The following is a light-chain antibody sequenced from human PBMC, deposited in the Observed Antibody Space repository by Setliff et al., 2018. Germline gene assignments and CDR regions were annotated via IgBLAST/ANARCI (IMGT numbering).Light chain of an antibody. J-gene: IGLJ1*01. CDR1: SSDVGSYDF. CDR2: DVT. CDR3: VAYTSSSTYI. Sequence: QSVLTQPASVSGSPGQSITISCSGTSSDVGSYDFVSWYQQYPGKAPKLIIYDVTNRPSGVSNRFSGSKAGNTASLTISGLRAEDEADYYCVAYTSSSTYIFGSGTKGTVL. V-gene: IGLV2-14*03.